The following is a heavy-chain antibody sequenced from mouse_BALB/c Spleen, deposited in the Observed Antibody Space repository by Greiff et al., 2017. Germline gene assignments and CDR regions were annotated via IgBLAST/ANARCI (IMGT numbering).Heavy chain of an antibody. CDR2: ISYSGST. D-gene: IGHD2-10*01. CDR1: GYSITSDYA. CDR3: ATYYGNYGFAY. Sequence: EVKLMESGPGLVKPSQSLSLTCTVTGYSITSDYAWNWIRQFPGNKLEWMGYISYSGSTSYNPSLKSRISITRDTSKNQFFLQLNSVTTEDTATYYCATYYGNYGFAYWGQGTLVTVSA. J-gene: IGHJ3*01. V-gene: IGHV3-2*02.